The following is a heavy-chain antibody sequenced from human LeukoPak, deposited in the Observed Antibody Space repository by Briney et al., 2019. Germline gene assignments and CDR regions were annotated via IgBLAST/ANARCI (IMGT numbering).Heavy chain of an antibody. CDR2: IYYSGST. CDR3: AKGSSMVRGAIDY. CDR1: GGSISSYY. J-gene: IGHJ4*02. Sequence: SETLSLTCTVSGGSISSYYWSWLRQPPGKGLEWIGYIYYSGSTNYNPSLKSRVTISVDTSKNQFSLKLSSVTAADTAVYYCAKGSSMVRGAIDYWGQGTLVTVSS. V-gene: IGHV4-59*01. D-gene: IGHD3-10*01.